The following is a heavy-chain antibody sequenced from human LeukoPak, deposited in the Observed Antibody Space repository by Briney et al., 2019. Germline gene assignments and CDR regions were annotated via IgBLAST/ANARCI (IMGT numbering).Heavy chain of an antibody. CDR3: ARESSGYDYAIFDY. V-gene: IGHV3-23*01. Sequence: GGSLRLSCVASKFTFSSYAMSWVRQAPGKGLEWVAAISGGSGSKYYADSVKGRFTISRDNSKNTLYLQMHSLSPEDTAVYYCARESSGYDYAIFDYWGQGTLVTVSS. D-gene: IGHD5-12*01. J-gene: IGHJ4*02. CDR1: KFTFSSYA. CDR2: ISGGSGSK.